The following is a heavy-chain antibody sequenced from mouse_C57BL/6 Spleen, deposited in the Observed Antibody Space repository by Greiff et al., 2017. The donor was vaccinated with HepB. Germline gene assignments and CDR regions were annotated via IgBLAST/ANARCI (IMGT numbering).Heavy chain of an antibody. CDR3: ARGGYDAQLRRKGYAMDY. CDR1: GFTFSSYA. D-gene: IGHD2-14*01. Sequence: EVKLVESGGGLVKPGGSLKLSCAASGFTFSSYAMSWVRQTPEKRLEWVATISDGGSYTYYPDNVKGRFTISRDNAKNNLYLQMSHLKSEDTAMYYCARGGYDAQLRRKGYAMDYWGQGTSVTVSS. CDR2: ISDGGSYT. V-gene: IGHV5-4*03. J-gene: IGHJ4*01.